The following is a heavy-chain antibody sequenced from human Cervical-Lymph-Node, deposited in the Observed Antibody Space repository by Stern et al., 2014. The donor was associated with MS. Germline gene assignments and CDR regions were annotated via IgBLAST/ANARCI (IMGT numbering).Heavy chain of an antibody. Sequence: EVQLVESGAEVKKPRDSLKISCKGSGYTFSKNWIAWVRQMPGKGLEWMGIIYPGDSDTRYSPSFQGQVPMSADKSINPAYLQWNSLKASDPAIYYCPRPPPRRSSSDPNFGLDVWGQGTTVTVSS. CDR3: PRPPPRRSSSDPNFGLDV. CDR2: IYPGDSDT. V-gene: IGHV5-51*03. CDR1: GYTFSKNW. D-gene: IGHD6-6*01. J-gene: IGHJ6*02.